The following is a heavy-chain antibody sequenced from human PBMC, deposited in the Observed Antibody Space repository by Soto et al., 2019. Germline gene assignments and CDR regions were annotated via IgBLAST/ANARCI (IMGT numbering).Heavy chain of an antibody. D-gene: IGHD3-22*01. J-gene: IGHJ5*02. CDR2: IYYSGST. V-gene: IGHV4-59*01. Sequence: SETLSLTCTVSSGSISSYYWSWIRQPPGKGLEWIGYIYYSGSTNSNPSLKSRVTISVDTSKNQFSLKLVSVTAADTAVYYCARGLASFYDSSGSPNWFDPWGQGTLVTVSS. CDR1: SGSISSYY. CDR3: ARGLASFYDSSGSPNWFDP.